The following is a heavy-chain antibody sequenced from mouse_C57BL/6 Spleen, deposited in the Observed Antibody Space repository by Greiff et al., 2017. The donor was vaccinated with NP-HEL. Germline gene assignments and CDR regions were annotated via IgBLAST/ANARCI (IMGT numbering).Heavy chain of an antibody. CDR1: GYTFTSYW. V-gene: IGHV1-55*01. CDR2: IYPASGST. Sequence: QVQLQQPGAELVKPGASVKMSCKASGYTFTSYWITWVKQRPGQGLEWIGDIYPASGSTNYNEKFKSKATLTVDTSSSTAYMQLSSLTSEDSAVDYCARRSYGSSSFDYWGQGTTLTVSS. D-gene: IGHD1-1*01. J-gene: IGHJ2*01. CDR3: ARRSYGSSSFDY.